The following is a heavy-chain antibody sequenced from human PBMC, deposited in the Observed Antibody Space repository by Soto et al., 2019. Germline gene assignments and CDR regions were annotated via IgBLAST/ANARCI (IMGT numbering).Heavy chain of an antibody. D-gene: IGHD3-10*01. CDR2: ISYDGSNK. Sequence: PGGSLRLSCAASGFTFSSYAMHWVRQAPGKGLEWVAVISYDGSNKYYADSVKGRFTISRDNSKNTLYLQMNSLRAEDTAVYYCASGDYHYGMDVWGQGTTVTVSS. CDR3: ASGDYHYGMDV. CDR1: GFTFSSYA. J-gene: IGHJ6*02. V-gene: IGHV3-30*14.